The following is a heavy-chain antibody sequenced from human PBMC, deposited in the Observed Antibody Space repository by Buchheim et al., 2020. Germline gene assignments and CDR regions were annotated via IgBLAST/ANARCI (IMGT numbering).Heavy chain of an antibody. CDR2: MNPNSGNT. V-gene: IGHV1-8*01. CDR1: GYTFTSYD. J-gene: IGHJ6*02. D-gene: IGHD2-2*01. Sequence: QVQLVQSGAEVKKPGASVKVSCKASGYTFTSYDINWVRQATGQGLEWMGWMNPNSGNTGYAQKFQGRVTITADESTSTAYMELSSLRSEDTAVYYCAREQCSSTSCYYYYYGMDVWGQGTT. CDR3: AREQCSSTSCYYYYYGMDV.